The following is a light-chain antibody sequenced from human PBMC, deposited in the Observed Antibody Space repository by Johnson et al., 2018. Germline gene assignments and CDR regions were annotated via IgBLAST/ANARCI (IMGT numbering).Light chain of an antibody. V-gene: IGLV1-51*02. CDR3: GTWDSSLSAGNV. J-gene: IGLJ1*01. CDR1: SSNIGNNY. CDR2: ENN. Sequence: QSVLTQPPSVSAAPGQKVTISCYGSSSNIGNNYVSWYQQLPGTAPKLLIYENNKRPSGIPDRFSDPKSGTSATLGITGLQTGDEADYYCGTWDSSLSAGNVFGTGTKVTVL.